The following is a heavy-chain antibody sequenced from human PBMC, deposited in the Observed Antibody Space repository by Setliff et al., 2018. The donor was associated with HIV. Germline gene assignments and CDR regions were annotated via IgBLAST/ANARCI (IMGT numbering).Heavy chain of an antibody. J-gene: IGHJ5*02. V-gene: IGHV3-74*03. CDR2: ISNDNIPSSDRSIT. D-gene: IGHD1-26*01. CDR3: TRDLPLIVSSGRGNR. Sequence: GGSLRLSCAGSGFTFSNYWIHWVRQVPGKGLAWVSRISNDNIPSSDRSITAYADSVKGRFTISRDNAKNTVYLQMNSLRAEDTAVYYCTRDLPLIVSSGRGNRWGQGTLVTVSS. CDR1: GFTFSNYW.